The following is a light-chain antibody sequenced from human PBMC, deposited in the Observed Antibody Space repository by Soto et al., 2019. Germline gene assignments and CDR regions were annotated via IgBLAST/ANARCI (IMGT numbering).Light chain of an antibody. J-gene: IGKJ5*01. CDR3: HAYPTSPLIT. V-gene: IGKV3-11*01. CDR2: DVS. Sequence: EIVLTQSPATLSLSPGIRATLSCRASQNISNYLIWYQQKPGQAPRLLIYDVSNRATCIPARFSGSGSGTDFTLTLSILDQGDVELHDCHAYPTSPLITLVQATRLEIK. CDR1: QNISNY.